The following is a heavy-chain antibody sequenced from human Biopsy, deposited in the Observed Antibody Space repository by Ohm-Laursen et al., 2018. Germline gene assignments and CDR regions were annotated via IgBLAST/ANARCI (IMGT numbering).Heavy chain of an antibody. D-gene: IGHD1-26*01. J-gene: IGHJ3*02. CDR3: ARDGIVGARFNAFDI. V-gene: IGHV3-33*01. CDR1: GFTFSIYG. CDR2: IWYDGSNK. Sequence: SLRLSCAAPGFTFSIYGMHWVRQAPGKGLEWVAVIWYDGSNKYYADSVKGRFTISRDNAKNSLYLQMNSLRAEDTAVYYCARDGIVGARFNAFDIWGQGTMVTVSS.